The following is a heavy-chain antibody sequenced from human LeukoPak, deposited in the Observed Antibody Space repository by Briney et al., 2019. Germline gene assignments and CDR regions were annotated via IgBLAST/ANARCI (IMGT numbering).Heavy chain of an antibody. V-gene: IGHV3-11*01. CDR1: GFTFSDYY. D-gene: IGHD3-22*01. Sequence: GGSPRLSCAASGFTFSDYYMSWIRQAPGKGLEWVSYISSSGSTIYYADSVKGRFTISRDNAKNSLYLQMNSLRAEDTAVYYCARDPTYYYDSSGYSDYWGQGTLVTVSS. J-gene: IGHJ4*02. CDR2: ISSSGSTI. CDR3: ARDPTYYYDSSGYSDY.